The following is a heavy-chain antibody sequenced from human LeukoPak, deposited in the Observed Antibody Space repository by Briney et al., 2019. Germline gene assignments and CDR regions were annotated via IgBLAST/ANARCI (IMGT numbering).Heavy chain of an antibody. CDR1: GFTFSSYG. J-gene: IGHJ6*03. Sequence: GGSLRLSCAASGFTFSSYGMHWVRQAPGKGLEWVAFIRCDGSNKYYADSVKGRFTISRDNSKNTLYLQMNSLRAEDTAVYYCAKENDYGDYGDYYYMDVWGKGTTVTVSS. CDR2: IRCDGSNK. CDR3: AKENDYGDYGDYYYMDV. D-gene: IGHD4-17*01. V-gene: IGHV3-30*02.